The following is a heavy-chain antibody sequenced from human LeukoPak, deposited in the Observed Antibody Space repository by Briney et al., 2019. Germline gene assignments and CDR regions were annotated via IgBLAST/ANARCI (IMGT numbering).Heavy chain of an antibody. Sequence: ASVKVSCKASGYTFTSYDINWVRQATGQRLEWMGWMNPNSGNTGYAQKFQGRVTITRNTSISTAYMELSSLRSEDTAVYYCARASGYSYGYGTQGYWGQGTLVTVSS. CDR2: MNPNSGNT. CDR1: GYTFTSYD. D-gene: IGHD5-18*01. CDR3: ARASGYSYGYGTQGY. V-gene: IGHV1-8*03. J-gene: IGHJ4*02.